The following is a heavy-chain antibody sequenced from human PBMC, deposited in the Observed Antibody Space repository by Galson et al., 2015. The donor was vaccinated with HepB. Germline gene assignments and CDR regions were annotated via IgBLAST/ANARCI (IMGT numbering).Heavy chain of an antibody. Sequence: SLRLSCAASGFTFSNAWMSWVRQAPGKGLEWVGRIKSKTDGGTTDYAAPVKGRFTISRDDSKNTLYLQMNSLKTEDTAVYYCTTGVCSSTSCYTGDTYYDFWSGYPYYYGMDVWGQGTTVTVSS. CDR3: TTGVCSSTSCYTGDTYYDFWSGYPYYYGMDV. CDR2: IKSKTDGGTT. V-gene: IGHV3-15*01. D-gene: IGHD2-2*02. CDR1: GFTFSNAW. J-gene: IGHJ6*02.